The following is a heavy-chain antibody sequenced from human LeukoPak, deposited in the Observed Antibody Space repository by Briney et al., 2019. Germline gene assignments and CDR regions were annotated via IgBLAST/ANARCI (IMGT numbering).Heavy chain of an antibody. J-gene: IGHJ4*02. Sequence: PGGSLRLSCAASGFTFSSYAMSWVRQPPGKGLEWIGEINHSGSTNYNPSLKSRVTISVDTSKNQFSLKLSSVTAADTAVYYCASFVTRDGYKSRDYFDYWGQGTLVTVSS. CDR2: INHSGST. CDR3: ASFVTRDGYKSRDYFDY. D-gene: IGHD5-12*01. CDR1: GFTFSSYA. V-gene: IGHV4-34*01.